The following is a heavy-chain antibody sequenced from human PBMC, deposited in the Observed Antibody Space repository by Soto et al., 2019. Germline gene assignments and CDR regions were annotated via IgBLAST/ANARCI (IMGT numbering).Heavy chain of an antibody. CDR1: GYSFTSYW. CDR2: IYPRNSDT. V-gene: IGHV5-51*01. D-gene: IGHD1-26*01. Sequence: GESLKISCKGSGYSFTSYWIGWVRQMPGKGLEWMGIIYPRNSDTRYSPSFQGQVTISADKSISTAYLQWSSLKASDTAMYCCAIPAGATDPSFFDYWGQGTLVTVSS. CDR3: AIPAGATDPSFFDY. J-gene: IGHJ4*02.